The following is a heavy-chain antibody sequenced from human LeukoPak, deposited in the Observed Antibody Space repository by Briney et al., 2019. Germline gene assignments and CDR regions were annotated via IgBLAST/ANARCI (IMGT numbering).Heavy chain of an antibody. J-gene: IGHJ4*02. CDR3: AKDTAPGSIVGATEYFDY. CDR1: GFTFSIYG. V-gene: IGHV3-30*02. CDR2: IRYDGSNK. D-gene: IGHD1-26*01. Sequence: GGSLRLSCAASGFTFSIYGMHWVRQAPGKGLEWVAFIRYDGSNKYYADSVKGRFTISRDNSKNTLYLQMNSLRAEDTAVYYCAKDTAPGSIVGATEYFDYWGQGTLVTVSS.